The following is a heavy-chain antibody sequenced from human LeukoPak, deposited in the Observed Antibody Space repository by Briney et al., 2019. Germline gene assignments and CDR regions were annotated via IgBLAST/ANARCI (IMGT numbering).Heavy chain of an antibody. V-gene: IGHV1-18*01. Sequence: ASVKVSCKASGYTFTSYGISWVRQAPGQGLEWMGWISAYNGNTNYAQKLQGRVTMTTDTSTSTAYMELRSLRSGDTAVYYCARDLHSYYYDSSGYHYWGQGTLVTVSS. D-gene: IGHD3-22*01. CDR1: GYTFTSYG. CDR3: ARDLHSYYYDSSGYHY. CDR2: ISAYNGNT. J-gene: IGHJ4*02.